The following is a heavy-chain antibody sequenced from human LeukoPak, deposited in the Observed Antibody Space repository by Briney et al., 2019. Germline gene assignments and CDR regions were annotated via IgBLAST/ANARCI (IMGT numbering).Heavy chain of an antibody. D-gene: IGHD6-19*01. Sequence: PSETLSLTCTVSGGSISSYYWSWIRQPPGKGLEWIGYIYYSGSTNYNPSLKSRVTISVDTSKNQFSLKLSSVTAADTAVYYCARSGYSSGWYSDFDYWGQGTLVTVSS. CDR3: ARSGYSSGWYSDFDY. CDR2: IYYSGST. CDR1: GGSISSYY. J-gene: IGHJ4*02. V-gene: IGHV4-59*01.